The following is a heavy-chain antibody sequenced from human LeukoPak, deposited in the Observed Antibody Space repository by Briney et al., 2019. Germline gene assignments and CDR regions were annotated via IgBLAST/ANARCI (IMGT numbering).Heavy chain of an antibody. CDR1: GFTFSSYG. D-gene: IGHD3-10*01. CDR3: AKPPYSGSYYNPDY. V-gene: IGHV3-23*01. Sequence: PGGSLRLSCAASGFTFSSYGMSWVRQAPGKGLEWVSAISGSGGSTYYADSVKGRFTISRDNSKNTLYLQMNSLRAEDTAVYYCAKPPYSGSYYNPDYWGQGTLVTVSS. J-gene: IGHJ4*02. CDR2: ISGSGGST.